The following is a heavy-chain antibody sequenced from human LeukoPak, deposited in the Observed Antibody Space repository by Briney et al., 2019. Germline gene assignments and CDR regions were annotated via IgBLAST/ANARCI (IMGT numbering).Heavy chain of an antibody. V-gene: IGHV3-48*03. D-gene: IGHD5-24*01. CDR2: ISSSGSTI. J-gene: IGHJ6*04. Sequence: GGSLRLSCAASGFTFSSYEMNWVRQAPGKGLEWVSYISSSGSTIYYADSVKGRFTISRDNAKNSLYLQMSSLRAEDTAVYYCARDPMGSYYYYYGMDVWGKGTTVTVSS. CDR3: ARDPMGSYYYYYGMDV. CDR1: GFTFSSYE.